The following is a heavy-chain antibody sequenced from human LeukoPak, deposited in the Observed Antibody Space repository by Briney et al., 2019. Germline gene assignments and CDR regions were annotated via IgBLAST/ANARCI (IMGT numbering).Heavy chain of an antibody. CDR2: TYYTSRWYD. CDR1: GDSVSSNRAT. Sequence: TSQTLSLTCAISGDSVSSNRATWNWIRQSPSRGLEWLGRTYYTSRWYDDYAVSVKSRISIKPDTSKNQFSLQLNSVTPEDTAVYYCAREGWFGEPPSHWFDPWGQGTLVTVSS. D-gene: IGHD3-10*01. J-gene: IGHJ5*02. V-gene: IGHV6-1*01. CDR3: AREGWFGEPPSHWFDP.